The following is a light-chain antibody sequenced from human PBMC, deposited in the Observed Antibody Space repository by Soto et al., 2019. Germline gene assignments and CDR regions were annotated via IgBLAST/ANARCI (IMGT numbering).Light chain of an antibody. V-gene: IGKV1-5*01. CDR1: QSIRSW. CDR2: DXS. Sequence: DTRITQSPSTLSAYVGDRVTITCPASQSIRSWLPWCQQKPGKAPKXLXYDXSSLDSGVPSRLSGSGSGTEFTLTITSLQPDYFANYYCQQYKSYTCTFGQGTKVDIK. J-gene: IGKJ1*01. CDR3: QQYKSYTCT.